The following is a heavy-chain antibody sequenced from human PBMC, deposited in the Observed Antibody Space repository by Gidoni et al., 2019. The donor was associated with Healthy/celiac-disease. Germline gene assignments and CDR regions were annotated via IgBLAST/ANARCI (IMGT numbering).Heavy chain of an antibody. D-gene: IGHD6-13*01. CDR3: ARVDSSSWYYYYYGMDV. J-gene: IGHJ6*04. CDR1: GYTFTSYG. CDR2: ISAYNGNT. V-gene: IGHV1-18*01. Sequence: QVQLVQSGAEVKKPGASVKVSCKASGYTFTSYGISWVRQAPGQGREWMGWISAYNGNTNDAQKLQGRVTMTTDTSTSTAYMELRSLRSDDTAVYYCARVDSSSWYYYYYGMDVWGKGTTVTVSS.